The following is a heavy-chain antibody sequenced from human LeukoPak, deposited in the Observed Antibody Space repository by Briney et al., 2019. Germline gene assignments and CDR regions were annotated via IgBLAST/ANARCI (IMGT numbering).Heavy chain of an antibody. CDR2: ISYDGSNK. D-gene: IGHD6-19*01. V-gene: IGHV3-30*18. CDR3: ANAPLGGLSGWYPADNSDAFDI. J-gene: IGHJ3*02. CDR1: GFTFSSYG. Sequence: GGSLRLSCAASGFTFSSYGMHWVRQVPGKGLEWVAVISYDGSNKYYADSVKGRFTISRDNSKNTLYLQMNSLRAEDTAVYYCANAPLGGLSGWYPADNSDAFDIWGQGTMVTVSS.